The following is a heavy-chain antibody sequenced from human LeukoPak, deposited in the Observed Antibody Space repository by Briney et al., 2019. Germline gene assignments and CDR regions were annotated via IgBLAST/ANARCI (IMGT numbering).Heavy chain of an antibody. J-gene: IGHJ4*02. V-gene: IGHV3-30*02. CDR3: VKDNPLDY. D-gene: IGHD1-14*01. Sequence: GGSLRLSCVAYGFTFSNYGMLWVRQAPGKGLDWVAFIRYDGNNKLYADSVKGRFTISRDNSKNTLYLHINSLRAEDTAVYYCVKDNPLDYWGQGTLVIVSS. CDR1: GFTFSNYG. CDR2: IRYDGNNK.